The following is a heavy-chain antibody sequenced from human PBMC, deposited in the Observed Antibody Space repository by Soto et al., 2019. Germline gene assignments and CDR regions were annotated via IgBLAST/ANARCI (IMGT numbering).Heavy chain of an antibody. Sequence: ASVKVSCKASGYTFTSYAMHWVRQAPGQRLEWMGWINAGNGNTKYSQKFQGRVTITRDTSASTAYMELSSLRSEDTAVYYCASSNPPYSSSTRYYYYYYYMDVWGKGTTVTVSS. CDR2: INAGNGNT. V-gene: IGHV1-3*01. D-gene: IGHD6-6*01. CDR3: ASSNPPYSSSTRYYYYYYYMDV. J-gene: IGHJ6*03. CDR1: GYTFTSYA.